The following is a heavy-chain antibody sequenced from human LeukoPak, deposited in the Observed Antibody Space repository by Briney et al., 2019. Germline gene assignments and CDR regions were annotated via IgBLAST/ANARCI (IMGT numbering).Heavy chain of an antibody. D-gene: IGHD2-21*01. V-gene: IGHV3-11*01. CDR2: ISSSGGSM. J-gene: IGHJ6*04. Sequence: GGSLRLSCAASGFSFIDYYMSWIRQAPGKGLEWVSYISSSGGSMYYADSVKGRFTISRDNPKNSLYLQMNSLRAEDTAVYYCACMTIPIYYYYYGMDVWGKGTTVTVSS. CDR3: ACMTIPIYYYYYGMDV. CDR1: GFSFIDYY.